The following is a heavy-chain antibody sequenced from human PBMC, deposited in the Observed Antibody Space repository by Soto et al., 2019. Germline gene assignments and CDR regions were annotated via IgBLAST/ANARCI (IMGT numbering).Heavy chain of an antibody. CDR3: ARGGVSGQMKAKY. CDR2: ISSSSSYI. Sequence: TGGSLRLSCAASGFTFSSYSMNWVRQAPGKGLEWVSSISSSSSYIYYADSVKGRFTISRDNAKNSLYLQMNSLRAEDTAVYYCARGGVSGQMKAKYWGQGTLVTVSS. J-gene: IGHJ4*02. V-gene: IGHV3-21*01. D-gene: IGHD6-13*01. CDR1: GFTFSSYS.